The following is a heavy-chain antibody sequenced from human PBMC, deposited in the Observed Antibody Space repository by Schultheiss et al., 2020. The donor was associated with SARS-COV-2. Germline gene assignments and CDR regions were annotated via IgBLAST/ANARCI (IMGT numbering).Heavy chain of an antibody. V-gene: IGHV3-23*01. J-gene: IGHJ4*02. Sequence: GGSLRLSCAASGFMFSSYGMIWVRQAPGKGLEWVSGISGSGGSTDYADSVKGRFTISRDNSKSTVYLQMNSLRAEDTAVYYCARGGGGGYYYFDYWGQGTLVTVSS. CDR1: GFMFSSYG. CDR3: ARGGGGGYYYFDY. CDR2: ISGSGGST. D-gene: IGHD3-22*01.